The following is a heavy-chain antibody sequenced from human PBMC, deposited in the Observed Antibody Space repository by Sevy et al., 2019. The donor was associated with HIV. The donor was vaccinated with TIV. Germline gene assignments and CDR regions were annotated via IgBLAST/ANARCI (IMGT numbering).Heavy chain of an antibody. D-gene: IGHD3-10*01. CDR1: GFTFDDYA. CDR2: ISWNGDSK. Sequence: GGSLRLSCAASGFTFDDYAMHWVRQTPGKGLEWVAGISWNGDSKDYEHSAKGRFTISRDNAKNSLYLQMNSLRVEDTAFYYCARDLRGLYGAGTHFAHWGQGTLVTVSS. V-gene: IGHV3-9*01. CDR3: ARDLRGLYGAGTHFAH. J-gene: IGHJ4*02.